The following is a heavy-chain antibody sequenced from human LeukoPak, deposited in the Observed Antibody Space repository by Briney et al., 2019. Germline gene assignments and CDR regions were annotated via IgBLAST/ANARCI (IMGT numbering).Heavy chain of an antibody. D-gene: IGHD3-3*01. Sequence: SETLSLTCAVYGGSFSGYYWSWIRQPPGKGLEWIGEINHSGSTNYNPSLKSRVTISVDTSKNQFSLKLSSVTAADTAVYYCARDSSRDFWSGYNGMDVWGQGTTVTVSS. J-gene: IGHJ6*02. CDR1: GGSFSGYY. V-gene: IGHV4-34*01. CDR2: INHSGST. CDR3: ARDSSRDFWSGYNGMDV.